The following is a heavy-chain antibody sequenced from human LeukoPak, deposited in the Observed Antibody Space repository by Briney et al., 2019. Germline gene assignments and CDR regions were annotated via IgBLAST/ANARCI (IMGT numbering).Heavy chain of an antibody. V-gene: IGHV4-59*01. CDR1: GGSISSYY. J-gene: IGHJ6*03. CDR2: IYYSGST. D-gene: IGHD4-17*01. Sequence: SETLSLTCTVSGGSISSYYWSWIRQPPGKGLEWIGYIYYSGSTNYNPSLKSRVTISVYTSKNQFSLKLSSVTAADTAVYYCARDSGDGYYYYYYMDVWGKGTTVTVSS. CDR3: ARDSGDGYYYYYYMDV.